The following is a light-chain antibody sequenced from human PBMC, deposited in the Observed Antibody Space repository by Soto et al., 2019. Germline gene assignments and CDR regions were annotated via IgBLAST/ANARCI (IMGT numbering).Light chain of an antibody. V-gene: IGKV3-20*01. CDR1: QSVTSSY. CDR3: QQYGSSPYT. CDR2: GAS. J-gene: IGKJ2*01. Sequence: EIVLTQSPGTLSLSPGERATLSCRASQSVTSSYLAWYQQKPGQASRLLISGASNRATGIPDRFSGSGSGTDFTLTISRLEPEDFAVYYCQQYGSSPYTFGQGTKLEIK.